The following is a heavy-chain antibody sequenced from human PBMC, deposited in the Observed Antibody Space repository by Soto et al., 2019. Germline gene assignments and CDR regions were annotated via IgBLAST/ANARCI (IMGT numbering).Heavy chain of an antibody. V-gene: IGHV1-69*06. D-gene: IGHD6-19*01. CDR2: IIPIFGTA. J-gene: IGHJ5*02. Sequence: SVKVSCKASGGTFSSYAISWVRQAPGQGLEWMGGIIPIFGTANYAQKFQGRVTITADKSTSTAYMELSSLRSEDTAVYYCAREAVADSNWFDPWGQGTLVTVSS. CDR1: GGTFSSYA. CDR3: AREAVADSNWFDP.